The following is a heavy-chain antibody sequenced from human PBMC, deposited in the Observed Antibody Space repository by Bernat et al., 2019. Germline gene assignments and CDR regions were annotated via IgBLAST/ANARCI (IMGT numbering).Heavy chain of an antibody. CDR3: AKDQATYYDYIWGSSTDAFDI. V-gene: IGHV3-23*01. Sequence: EVQLLESGGGLVQPGGSLRLSCAASGFTFSSYAMSWVRQAPGKGLEWVSAISGSGGSTYYADSVKGRFTISRDNSKNTLYLQMNSLRAEETAVYYCAKDQATYYDYIWGSSTDAFDIWGQGTMVTVSS. CDR1: GFTFSSYA. D-gene: IGHD3-16*01. CDR2: ISGSGGST. J-gene: IGHJ3*02.